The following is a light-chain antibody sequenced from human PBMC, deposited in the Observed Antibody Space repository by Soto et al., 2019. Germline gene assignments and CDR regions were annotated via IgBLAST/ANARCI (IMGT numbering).Light chain of an antibody. CDR1: QSISRW. CDR3: QQYYSYWT. V-gene: IGKV1-5*01. Sequence: DIQMTQSPSTLSASVGDRVTITCRASQSISRWLAWHQQKPGTAPKLLIYHASTLESGVPSRFSGSGSGTEFTLTISSLQTDDLATYHCQQYYSYWTFGQGTKVDI. J-gene: IGKJ1*01. CDR2: HAS.